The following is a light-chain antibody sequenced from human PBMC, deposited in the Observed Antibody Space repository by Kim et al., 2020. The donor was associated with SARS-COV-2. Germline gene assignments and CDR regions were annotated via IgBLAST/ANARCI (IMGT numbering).Light chain of an antibody. V-gene: IGKV1-39*01. J-gene: IGKJ2*01. CDR1: QSISIY. Sequence: DIQMTQSPSSLSASVGDRVTITCRASQSISIYLIWYQQKPAKAPKLLIYAASSLQSGVPSRFSGSGSGTDFTLTISSLQPEDFATYYFQQCYSTPYSFRQGTWLDI. CDR2: AAS. CDR3: QQCYSTPYS.